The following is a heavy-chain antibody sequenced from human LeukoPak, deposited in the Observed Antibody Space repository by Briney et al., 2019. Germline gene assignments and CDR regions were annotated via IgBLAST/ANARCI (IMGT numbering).Heavy chain of an antibody. D-gene: IGHD3-22*01. CDR3: ARERPMNF. J-gene: IGHJ4*02. V-gene: IGHV3-48*02. Sequence: PGGSLRLSCAASGFTFSSYSMNWVRQAPGKGLEWLSYISSSTGTIYYADSVKGRFTISRDNAKNSLYLQMNSLRDEDTAVYYRARERPMNFWGQGTLVTVSS. CDR1: GFTFSSYS. CDR2: ISSSTGTI.